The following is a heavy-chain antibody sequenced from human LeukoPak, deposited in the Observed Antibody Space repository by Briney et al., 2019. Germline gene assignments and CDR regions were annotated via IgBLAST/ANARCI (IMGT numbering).Heavy chain of an antibody. CDR2: INPNSGGT. CDR3: ARDQAEPGLCDY. V-gene: IGHV1-2*02. CDR1: GYTFTGYY. D-gene: IGHD1-14*01. J-gene: IGHJ4*02. Sequence: ASVKVSCKASGYTFTGYYMHWVRQAPGQGLEWMGWINPNSGGTNYAQKFQGRVTMTRDTSISTAYMELSRLRSEDTAVYYCARDQAEPGLCDYWGQGTLVTVSS.